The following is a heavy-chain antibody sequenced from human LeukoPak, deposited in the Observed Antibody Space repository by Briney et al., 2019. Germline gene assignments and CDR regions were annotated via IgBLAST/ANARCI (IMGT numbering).Heavy chain of an antibody. D-gene: IGHD3-10*01. CDR1: QFTFSVYS. J-gene: IGHJ4*02. V-gene: IGHV3-48*01. CDR2: ISSRSDSI. CDR3: ARYDGGSGPFDY. Sequence: PGGSLRLSCAASQFTFSVYSMNWVRQAPGKGLEWISYISSRSDSIYYADSVKGRFTISRDHAKNSLYLQMNSLRAEDTAVYYCARYDGGSGPFDYWGQGTLVTVSS.